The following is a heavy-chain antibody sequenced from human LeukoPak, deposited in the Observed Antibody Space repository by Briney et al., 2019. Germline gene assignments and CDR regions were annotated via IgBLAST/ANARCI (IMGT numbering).Heavy chain of an antibody. V-gene: IGHV3-43*02. CDR3: AKARDQYYIDV. J-gene: IGHJ6*03. CDR1: GFTFDDYA. D-gene: IGHD2-2*01. CDR2: INGDGGST. Sequence: PGGSLRLSCAASGFTFDDYAMHWVRQAPGKGLEWVSLINGDGGSTYYADSVKGRFTVSRDNNKNSLYLQMNSLRIEDTAFYYCAKARDQYYIDVWGKGTTVTVSS.